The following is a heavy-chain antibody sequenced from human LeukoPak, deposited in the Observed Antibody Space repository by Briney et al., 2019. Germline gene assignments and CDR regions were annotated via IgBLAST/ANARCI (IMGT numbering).Heavy chain of an antibody. CDR2: INHSGST. Sequence: PSETLSLTCAVYGGSFSGYYGSWIRQPPGKGLEWIGEINHSGSTNYNPSLKSRVTISVDTSKNHFSLKLSSVTAADTAVYYCARKLSRGSYYFDYWGQGTLVTVSS. V-gene: IGHV4-34*01. CDR3: ARKLSRGSYYFDY. D-gene: IGHD1-26*01. CDR1: GGSFSGYY. J-gene: IGHJ4*02.